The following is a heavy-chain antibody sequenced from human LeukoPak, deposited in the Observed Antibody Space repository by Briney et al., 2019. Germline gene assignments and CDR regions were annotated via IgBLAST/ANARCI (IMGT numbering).Heavy chain of an antibody. Sequence: ASVKVSCKASGGTFSSYAISWVRQAPGQGVEWMGRIIPIFGAANYAQKFQGRVTITADKSTSTAYMELSSLRSEDTAVYYCARAAGFGYCSSTSCYDHYYYYYMDVWGKGTTVTVSS. CDR1: GGTFSSYA. V-gene: IGHV1-69*06. D-gene: IGHD2-2*01. CDR2: IIPIFGAA. J-gene: IGHJ6*03. CDR3: ARAAGFGYCSSTSCYDHYYYYYMDV.